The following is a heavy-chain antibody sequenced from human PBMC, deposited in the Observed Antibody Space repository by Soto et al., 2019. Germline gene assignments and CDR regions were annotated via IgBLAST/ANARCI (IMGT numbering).Heavy chain of an antibody. Sequence: SVKVSCKASGYTFTSYYMHWVRQAPGQGLEWMGGIIPIFGTANYAQKFQGRVTITADKSTSTAYMELSSLRSEDTAVYYCARVGGRVLQLWLMGYFDYWGQGTLVTVSS. D-gene: IGHD5-18*01. J-gene: IGHJ4*02. CDR2: IIPIFGTA. CDR1: GYTFTSYY. V-gene: IGHV1-69*06. CDR3: ARVGGRVLQLWLMGYFDY.